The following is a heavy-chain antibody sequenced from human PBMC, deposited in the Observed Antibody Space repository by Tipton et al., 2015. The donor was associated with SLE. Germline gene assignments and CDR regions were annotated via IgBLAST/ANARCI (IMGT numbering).Heavy chain of an antibody. Sequence: SLRLSCAASGFAFSSYEMNWVRQAPGKGLEWLSYISPGNMEYYADSVKGRFTVSRDNLRNSVYLQMHSLRVDDTAVYYCARECIFGVALWGQGTLVTVSS. J-gene: IGHJ4*02. CDR1: GFAFSSYE. CDR2: ISPGNME. V-gene: IGHV3-48*03. CDR3: ARECIFGVAL. D-gene: IGHD3-3*01.